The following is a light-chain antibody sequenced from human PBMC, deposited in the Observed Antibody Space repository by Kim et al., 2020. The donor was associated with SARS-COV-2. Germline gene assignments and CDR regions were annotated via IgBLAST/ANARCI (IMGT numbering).Light chain of an antibody. CDR3: QVWATSAGV. V-gene: IGLV3-9*01. CDR2: RDT. Sequence: VALGQTATITCGGNSNGSNNVHWYQQKPGQAPVLVIYRDTNRPSGIPARFSGSNSGNTATLTISRAQAGDEGDYYCQVWATSAGVFGGGTQLTVL. J-gene: IGLJ3*02. CDR1: SNGSNN.